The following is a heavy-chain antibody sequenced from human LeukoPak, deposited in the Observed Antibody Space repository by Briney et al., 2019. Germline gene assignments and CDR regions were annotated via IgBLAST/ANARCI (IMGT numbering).Heavy chain of an antibody. CDR3: ARDFWSGYYYYGMDV. D-gene: IGHD3-3*01. V-gene: IGHV1-8*01. Sequence: ASVKVSCKASGYTFTSYDINWVRQATGQGLEWMGWMNPNSGNTGYAQKFQGRVTMTRNTSISTAYMELSSLRSEDTAVYYCARDFWSGYYYYGMDVGGQGTTVTVSS. CDR1: GYTFTSYD. CDR2: MNPNSGNT. J-gene: IGHJ6*02.